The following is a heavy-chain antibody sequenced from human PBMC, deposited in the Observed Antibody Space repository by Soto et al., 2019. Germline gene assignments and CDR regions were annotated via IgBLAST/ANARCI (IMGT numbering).Heavy chain of an antibody. CDR1: GFTLSNYG. J-gene: IGHJ6*02. Sequence: QVQLVESGGGVVQPGRALRLSCAASGFTLSNYGMHWVRQAPGKGLEWVAAIWFDGNNKYYADSVKGRFTISRDNSKTTLSLEMNSLRAAATAVYYCAREYSPSWYNGMDVWGQGTTVTVSS. CDR3: AREYSPSWYNGMDV. D-gene: IGHD5-12*01. CDR2: IWFDGNNK. V-gene: IGHV3-33*01.